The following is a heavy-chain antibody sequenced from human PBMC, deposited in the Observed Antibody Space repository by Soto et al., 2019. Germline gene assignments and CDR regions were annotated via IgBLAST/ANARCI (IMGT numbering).Heavy chain of an antibody. CDR1: GYTFTSYG. CDR2: INAGNGNT. V-gene: IGHV1-3*01. D-gene: IGHD2-15*01. Sequence: GASVKVSCKASGYTFTSYGISWVRQAPGQRLEWMGWINAGNGNTKYSQKFQGRVTFTRDTSASTAYMELSSLRSEDTAVYYCARVSRVAATHYGMDVWGQGTTVTVSS. J-gene: IGHJ6*02. CDR3: ARVSRVAATHYGMDV.